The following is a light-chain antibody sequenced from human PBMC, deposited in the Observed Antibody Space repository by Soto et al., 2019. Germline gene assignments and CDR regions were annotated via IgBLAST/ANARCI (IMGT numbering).Light chain of an antibody. J-gene: IGKJ5*01. CDR2: GAS. CDR3: QHYDSLPIT. Sequence: EIVLTQSPGTLSLSPGERATLSCRASQGVSSTYLAWYQQKPGQAPRLLIYGASFRATGIPDRFSGSGSGTDFTLTISRLEPEDFAVFYCQHYDSLPITFGQGTRLEIK. CDR1: QGVSSTY. V-gene: IGKV3-20*01.